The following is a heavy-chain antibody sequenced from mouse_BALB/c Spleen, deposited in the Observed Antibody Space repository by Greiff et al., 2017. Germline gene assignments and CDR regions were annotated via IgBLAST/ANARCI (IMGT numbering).Heavy chain of an antibody. CDR3: ARGEDYYGSSLPFDY. D-gene: IGHD1-1*01. J-gene: IGHJ2*01. Sequence: EVQVVESGGGLVKPGGSLKLSCAASGFTFSSYAMSWVRQTPEKRLEWVASISSGGSTYYPDSVKGRFTISRDNARNILYLQMSSLRSEDTAMYYCARGEDYYGSSLPFDYWGQGTTLTVSS. CDR2: ISSGGST. CDR1: GFTFSSYA. V-gene: IGHV5-6-5*01.